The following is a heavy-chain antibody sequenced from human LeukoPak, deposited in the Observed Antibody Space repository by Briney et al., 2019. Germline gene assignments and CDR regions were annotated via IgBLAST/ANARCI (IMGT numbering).Heavy chain of an antibody. D-gene: IGHD6-19*01. V-gene: IGHV1-3*01. Sequence: ASVNVSCKASGYTFTSYALHWVRQAPGQRLEWMGWISAGNDNTKYSQKLQGRVTLSRDTSASTAYMELSSLRSEDTAVYYCATEGYSSGWTQYFFDYWGQGTLVTVSS. CDR2: ISAGNDNT. CDR3: ATEGYSSGWTQYFFDY. J-gene: IGHJ4*02. CDR1: GYTFTSYA.